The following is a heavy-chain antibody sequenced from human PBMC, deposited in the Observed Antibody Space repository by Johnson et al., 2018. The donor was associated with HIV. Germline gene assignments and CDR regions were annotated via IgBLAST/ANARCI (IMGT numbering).Heavy chain of an antibody. CDR3: AKERLLHDAFDF. CDR2: ISSSGSTK. V-gene: IGHV3-11*04. CDR1: GFTFSDYY. Sequence: VQLVESGGGLVKPGGSLRLSCAASGFTFSDYYMSWIRQAPGKGLEWVSYISSSGSTKYYVHSVKGRFTISRDNAKNSLYLQMNSLRDEDTAVYHCAKERLLHDAFDFWGQGTMVTVSS. J-gene: IGHJ3*01. D-gene: IGHD5-18*01.